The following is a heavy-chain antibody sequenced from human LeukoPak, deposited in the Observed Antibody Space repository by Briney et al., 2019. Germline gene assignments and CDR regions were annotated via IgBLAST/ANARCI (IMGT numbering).Heavy chain of an antibody. CDR3: ASTLRFLPYRRFDY. Sequence: PSETLSLTCAVYGGSFSGYYWGWIRQRPGKGLEWIGSIYQSGSGSSYYNPSLKSRVTISGDTSKNQFFLRLSSVTAADTAVYYCASTLRFLPYRRFDYWGQGTLVTVPS. J-gene: IGHJ4*02. CDR2: IYQSGSGSS. V-gene: IGHV4-34*01. CDR1: GGSFSGYY. D-gene: IGHD3-3*01.